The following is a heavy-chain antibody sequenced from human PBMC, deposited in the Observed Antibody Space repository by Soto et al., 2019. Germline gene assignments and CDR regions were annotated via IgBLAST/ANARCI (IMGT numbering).Heavy chain of an antibody. CDR3: AMGDIVVVVAATGDY. CDR1: GFTFSSYA. D-gene: IGHD2-15*01. Sequence: GGSLRLSCAASGFTFSSYAMSWVRQAPGKGLEWVSAISGSGGSTYYADSVKGRFTISRDNSKNTLYLQMNSLRAEDTAVYYCAMGDIVVVVAATGDYWGQGTLVTVSS. V-gene: IGHV3-23*01. J-gene: IGHJ4*02. CDR2: ISGSGGST.